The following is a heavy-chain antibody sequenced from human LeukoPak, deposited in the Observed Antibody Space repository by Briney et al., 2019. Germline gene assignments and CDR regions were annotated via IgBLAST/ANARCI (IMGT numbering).Heavy chain of an antibody. CDR2: IFHSGST. CDR1: GGSISSNY. V-gene: IGHV4-59*08. CDR3: ARLRYYYYMDV. J-gene: IGHJ6*03. Sequence: SETLSLTCSVSGGSISSNYWSWIRQPPGKGLEWIGYIFHSGSTNYNPSLKSRVTISVDTSKNQISLKLSSVTAADTAVYYCARLRYYYYMDVWGKGTTVTISS.